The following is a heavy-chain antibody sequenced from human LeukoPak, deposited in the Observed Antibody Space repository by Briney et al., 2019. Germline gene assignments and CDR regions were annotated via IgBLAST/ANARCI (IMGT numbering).Heavy chain of an antibody. D-gene: IGHD1-26*01. CDR2: IYYSGST. CDR1: GGSISSYY. V-gene: IGHV4-59*08. CDR3: ARGSVGATSY. J-gene: IGHJ4*02. Sequence: PSETLSLTCTVSGGSISSYYWSWIRQPPGEGLEWIEYIYYSGSTNYNPSLKSRVTISVDTSKNQFSLKLSSVTAADTAVYYCARGSVGATSYWGQGTLVTVSS.